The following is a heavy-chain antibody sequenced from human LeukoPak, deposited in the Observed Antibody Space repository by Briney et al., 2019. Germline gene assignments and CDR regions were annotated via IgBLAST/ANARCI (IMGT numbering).Heavy chain of an antibody. CDR3: GRGPGYSGV. D-gene: IGHD5-12*01. CDR1: GGTFSSYA. CDR2: IIPIPEIA. V-gene: IGHV1-69*10. Sequence: ASVKVSCKASGGTFSSYAISWVRQAPGQGLEWMGGIIPIPEIANYAQKFQGRVAITADRPTHTVFLELTNLTSDDTAVYYCGRGPGYSGVWGQGTLVTVSS. J-gene: IGHJ4*02.